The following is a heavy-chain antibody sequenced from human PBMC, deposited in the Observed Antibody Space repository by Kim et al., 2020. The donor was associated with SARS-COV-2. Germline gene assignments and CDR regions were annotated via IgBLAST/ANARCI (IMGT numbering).Heavy chain of an antibody. Sequence: GGSLRLSCAASGFTFSSYSMNWVRQAPGKGLEWVSSISSSSSYIYYADSVKGRFTISRDNAKNSLYLQMNSLRAEDTAVYYCARGRKGAWFTTMVRGVIGSDFDYWGEGALVTVSS. V-gene: IGHV3-21*01. CDR1: GFTFSSYS. J-gene: IGHJ4*02. CDR3: ARGRKGAWFTTMVRGVIGSDFDY. CDR2: ISSSSSYI. D-gene: IGHD3-10*01.